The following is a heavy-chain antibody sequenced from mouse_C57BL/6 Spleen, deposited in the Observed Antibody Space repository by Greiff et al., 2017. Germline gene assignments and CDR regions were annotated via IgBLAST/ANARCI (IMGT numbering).Heavy chain of an antibody. Sequence: LNWVKQSHGKSLEWIGDINPNNGGTIYNQKFKGKATLTVDKSSSTAYMELRSLTSEDSAVYYCARLLTGLYYFDYWGQGTTLTVSS. V-gene: IGHV1-26*01. D-gene: IGHD4-1*01. CDR2: INPNNGGT. CDR3: ARLLTGLYYFDY. J-gene: IGHJ2*01.